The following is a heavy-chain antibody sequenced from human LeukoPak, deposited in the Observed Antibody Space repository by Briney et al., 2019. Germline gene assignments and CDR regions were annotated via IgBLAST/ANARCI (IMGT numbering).Heavy chain of an antibody. CDR2: ISYDGSNK. Sequence: GRSLRLSCAASGFTFSSYAMHWVRQAPGKGLEWVAVISYDGSNKYYADSVKGRFTISRDNSKNTLYLQMNSPRAEDTAVYYCASDDSSGSIDYWGQGTLVTVSS. CDR3: ASDDSSGSIDY. J-gene: IGHJ4*02. D-gene: IGHD3-22*01. V-gene: IGHV3-30-3*01. CDR1: GFTFSSYA.